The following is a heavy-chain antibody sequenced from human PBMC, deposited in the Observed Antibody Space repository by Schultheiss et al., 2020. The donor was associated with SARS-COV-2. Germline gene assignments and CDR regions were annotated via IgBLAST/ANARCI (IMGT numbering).Heavy chain of an antibody. V-gene: IGHV3-33*08. CDR2: IWYDGSNK. D-gene: IGHD3-16*01. Sequence: GESLKISCAASGFTFSSYGMHWVRQAPGKGLEWVAVIWYDGSNKYYADSVKGRFTISRDNSKNTLYLQMNSLRAEDTAVYYCARDDSRDMMGFDYWGQGTLVTVSS. CDR1: GFTFSSYG. J-gene: IGHJ4*02. CDR3: ARDDSRDMMGFDY.